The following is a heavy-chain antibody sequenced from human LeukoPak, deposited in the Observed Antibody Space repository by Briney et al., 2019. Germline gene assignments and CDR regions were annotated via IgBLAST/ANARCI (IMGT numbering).Heavy chain of an antibody. CDR2: ISGSGGST. CDR3: AKHEGSSGSYCHFHY. Sequence: GGSLRLSCAASGFTFSSYAMSWVRQAPGKGLEWVSSISGSGGSTYYGDSVKGRFTISRDNSKNTLFLQMNRLRAEDTAVYYCAKHEGSSGSYCHFHYWGQGTLVTVSS. V-gene: IGHV3-23*01. D-gene: IGHD3-10*01. J-gene: IGHJ4*02. CDR1: GFTFSSYA.